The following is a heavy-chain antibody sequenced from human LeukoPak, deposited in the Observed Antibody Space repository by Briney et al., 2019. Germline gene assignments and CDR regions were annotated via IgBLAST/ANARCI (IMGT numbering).Heavy chain of an antibody. J-gene: IGHJ4*02. D-gene: IGHD3-9*01. CDR1: GGTFNIYA. CDR3: AGSRQGDYDISTGYTN. CDR2: IIPIFGTA. V-gene: IGHV1-69*01. Sequence: SVSVSYEASGGTFNIYAISWVRQARGQGLEWMGGIIPIFGTANYAQKFQGRVTITADASTSTAYMELSSLRSEDTAVYYCAGSRQGDYDISTGYTNWGQGTLVTVSS.